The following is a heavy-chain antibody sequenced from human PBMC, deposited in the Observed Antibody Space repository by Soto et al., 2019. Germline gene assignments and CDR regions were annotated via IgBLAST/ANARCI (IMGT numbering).Heavy chain of an antibody. CDR3: ARELGLRYYYGSGSYYKYYYYYGMDV. CDR2: INHSGST. D-gene: IGHD3-10*01. J-gene: IGHJ6*02. Sequence: SETLSLTCAVSGGSISSSNWWSWVRQPPGKGLEWIGEINHSGSTNYNPSLKSRVTISVDTSKNQFSLKLSSVTAADTAVYYCARELGLRYYYGSGSYYKYYYYYGMDVWGQGTTVTVSS. V-gene: IGHV4-4*02. CDR1: GGSISSSNW.